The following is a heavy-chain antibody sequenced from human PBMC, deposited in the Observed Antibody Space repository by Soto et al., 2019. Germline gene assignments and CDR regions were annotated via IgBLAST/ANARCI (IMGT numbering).Heavy chain of an antibody. Sequence: QVQLVQSGAEVKKPGSAVKVSCKASGVTFSSYAISWVRQAPGQGLAWMGGIIPIFGTANYAQKLQGRVTITADESTSTAYMELRSLRAEDTAVYYCARGRDGYNPTDAFDIWGQVTMVTVSS. CDR2: IIPIFGTA. V-gene: IGHV1-69*01. CDR1: GVTFSSYA. D-gene: IGHD5-12*01. CDR3: ARGRDGYNPTDAFDI. J-gene: IGHJ3*02.